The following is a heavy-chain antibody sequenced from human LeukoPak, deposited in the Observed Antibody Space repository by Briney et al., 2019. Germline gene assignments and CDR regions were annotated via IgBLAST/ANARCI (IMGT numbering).Heavy chain of an antibody. J-gene: IGHJ4*02. D-gene: IGHD3-22*01. CDR2: ISWNSGSI. Sequence: GGSLRLSCAASGFTFDDYAMHWVRQAPGKGLEWVSGISWNSGSIGYADSVKGRFTISRDNAKNSLYLQMNSLRAEDTALYYCAKSTSSYYDSAASDYWGQGTLVTVSS. V-gene: IGHV3-9*01. CDR3: AKSTSSYYDSAASDY. CDR1: GFTFDDYA.